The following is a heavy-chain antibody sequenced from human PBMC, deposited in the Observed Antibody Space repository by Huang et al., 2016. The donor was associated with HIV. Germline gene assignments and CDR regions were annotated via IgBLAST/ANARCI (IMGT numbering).Heavy chain of an antibody. D-gene: IGHD2-15*01. CDR3: ARVVAASAFEI. J-gene: IGHJ3*02. V-gene: IGHV4-59*11. Sequence: QVQLQESGPGLVKPSESLSLTCTVSSGPISSHYWGWSRQPPGKGLEWIGNIYYSARTNSNPSRKRRVTISIGTSKGQFFLKVTSVSSADTSVYYCARVVAASAFEIWGQGTMSTVSS. CDR2: IYYSART. CDR1: SGPISSHY.